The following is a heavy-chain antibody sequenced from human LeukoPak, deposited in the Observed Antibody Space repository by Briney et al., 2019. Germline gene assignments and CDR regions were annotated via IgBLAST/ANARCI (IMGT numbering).Heavy chain of an antibody. CDR1: GGFISNAIYY. CDR3: VRRCGGDCYSKMGLGL. D-gene: IGHD2-21*02. CDR2: IHYSGKT. Sequence: SETLSLTCIVSGGFISNAIYYWAWIRQSPGEGLEWIGSIHYSGKTYYYPSLKSRVTMSVDTSKNQFSLKLSSVTAADTAVYYCVRRCGGDCYSKMGLGLWGQGTAVTVSS. J-gene: IGHJ4*02. V-gene: IGHV4-39*01.